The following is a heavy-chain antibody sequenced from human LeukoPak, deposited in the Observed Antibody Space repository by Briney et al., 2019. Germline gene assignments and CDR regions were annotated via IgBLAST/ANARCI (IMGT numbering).Heavy chain of an antibody. Sequence: KPSETLSLTCTVPGGSISSSSYYWGWIRQPPGKGLEWIGSIYYSGSTYYNPSLKSRVTISVDTSKNQFSLKLSSVTAADTAVYYCARVVVGATTSWDYFDYWGQGTLVTVSS. CDR3: ARVVVGATTSWDYFDY. CDR1: GGSISSSSYY. CDR2: IYYSGST. D-gene: IGHD1-26*01. J-gene: IGHJ4*02. V-gene: IGHV4-39*07.